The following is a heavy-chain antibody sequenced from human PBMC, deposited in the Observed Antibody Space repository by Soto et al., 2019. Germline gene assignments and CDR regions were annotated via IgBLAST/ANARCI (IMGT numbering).Heavy chain of an antibody. CDR2: IIPIFGTA. J-gene: IGHJ6*02. Sequence: SVKVSCKASGGTFSSYAISWVRQAPGQGLEWMGGIIPIFGTANYAQKFQGRVTITADESTSTAYMELSSLRSEDTAVYYCARCMTTVTTPYYYGMDVWGQGTTVTGYS. CDR1: GGTFSSYA. D-gene: IGHD4-4*01. V-gene: IGHV1-69*13. CDR3: ARCMTTVTTPYYYGMDV.